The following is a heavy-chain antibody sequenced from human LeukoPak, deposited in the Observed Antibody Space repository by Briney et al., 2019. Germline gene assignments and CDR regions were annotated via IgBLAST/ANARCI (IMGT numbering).Heavy chain of an antibody. CDR2: ISSGSTTI. V-gene: IGHV3-48*01. CDR1: GFTFSSYW. CDR3: ARDVEQWLVRVYYFDY. J-gene: IGHJ4*02. Sequence: GGSLRLSCAASGFTFSSYWMIWVRQAPGKGLEWVSYISSGSTTIYYADSVKGRFTISRDNAKNSLYLQMNSLRAEDTAVYYCARDVEQWLVRVYYFDYWGQGTLVTVSS. D-gene: IGHD6-19*01.